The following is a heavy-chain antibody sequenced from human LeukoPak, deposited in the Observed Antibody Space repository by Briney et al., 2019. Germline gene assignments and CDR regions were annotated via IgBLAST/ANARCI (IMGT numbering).Heavy chain of an antibody. CDR2: IIPIFGTA. CDR1: GYTFTSYD. J-gene: IGHJ4*02. D-gene: IGHD5-18*01. Sequence: SVKVSCKASGYTFTSYDINWVRQAPGQGLEWMGGIIPIFGTANCAQKFQGRVTITADESTSTAYMELSSLRSEDTAVYYCAREGYSYGSFDYWGQGTLVTVSS. V-gene: IGHV1-69*13. CDR3: AREGYSYGSFDY.